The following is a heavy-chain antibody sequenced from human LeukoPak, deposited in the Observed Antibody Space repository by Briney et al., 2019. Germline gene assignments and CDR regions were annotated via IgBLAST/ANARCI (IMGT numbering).Heavy chain of an antibody. J-gene: IGHJ3*01. Sequence: ASVKVSCKASGYSFIDDYIYWIRQAPGQGLEWVGWNNPQSGGTKYAQKFQGRVTMTGDTSINTAYMELNSLRSDDTAVYYCAXXDASDPSASFDLWGQGTMVTVSS. D-gene: IGHD1-1*01. V-gene: IGHV1-2*02. CDR3: AXXDASDPSASFDL. CDR2: NNPQSGGT. CDR1: GYSFIDDY.